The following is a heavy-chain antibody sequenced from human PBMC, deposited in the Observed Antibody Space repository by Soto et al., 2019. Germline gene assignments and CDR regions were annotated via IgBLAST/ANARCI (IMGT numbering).Heavy chain of an antibody. CDR3: ARVQDYYDSSGYRAYYFDY. D-gene: IGHD3-22*01. CDR2: ISSSSSYI. CDR1: GFTFSSYS. J-gene: IGHJ4*02. V-gene: IGHV3-21*01. Sequence: GGSLRLCCAVSGFTFSSYSMNWVRQAPGKGLEWVSSISSSSSYIYYADSVKGRFTISRDNAKNSLYLQMNSLRAEDTAVYYCARVQDYYDSSGYRAYYFDYWGQGTLVTVSS.